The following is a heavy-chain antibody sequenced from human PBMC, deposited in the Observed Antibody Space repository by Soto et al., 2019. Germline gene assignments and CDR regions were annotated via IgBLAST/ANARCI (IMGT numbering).Heavy chain of an antibody. J-gene: IGHJ4*02. CDR3: ARGRGSFYLDF. CDR2: IHSDGTIT. D-gene: IGHD1-26*01. Sequence: EVQLVESGGGLVQPGGSLRLSCAASGFTFSGYSMSWVRQAPGKGLEWVSRIHSDGTITTYADSVKGRFTISRDIAKNTLYLQMNSLRAEDTAMYYCARGRGSFYLDFWGQGTLVTVSS. V-gene: IGHV3-74*02. CDR1: GFTFSGYS.